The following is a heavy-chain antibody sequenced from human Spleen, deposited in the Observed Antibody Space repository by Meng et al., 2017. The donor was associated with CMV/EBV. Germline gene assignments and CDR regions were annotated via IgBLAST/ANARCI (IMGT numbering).Heavy chain of an antibody. Sequence: ASVKVSCKTSGYTFNTYYMHWVRQAPGQGLEWMGWINPNSGNTGYAQKFQGRVTMTRNTSISTAYMELSSLRSEDTAVYYCVSRSHCSSTSCLSFDYWGQGTLVTVSS. V-gene: IGHV1-8*02. CDR3: VSRSHCSSTSCLSFDY. CDR2: INPNSGNT. J-gene: IGHJ4*02. CDR1: GYTFNTYY. D-gene: IGHD2-2*01.